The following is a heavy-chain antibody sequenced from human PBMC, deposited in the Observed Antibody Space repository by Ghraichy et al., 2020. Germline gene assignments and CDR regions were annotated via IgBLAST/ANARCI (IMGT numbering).Heavy chain of an antibody. CDR2: IYNSKST. CDR1: GGSISSGGY. CDR3: ARDPGGLRFDF. V-gene: IGHV4-31*03. D-gene: IGHD4-17*01. Sequence: SETLSLTCTVSGGSISSGGYWSWIRQHPRKGLEWIGYIYNSKSTYYNPSLRSRVTISVDTSKNQFSLRLSSVTAADTAVYYCARDPGGLRFDFWGQGTLVTVSS. J-gene: IGHJ4*02.